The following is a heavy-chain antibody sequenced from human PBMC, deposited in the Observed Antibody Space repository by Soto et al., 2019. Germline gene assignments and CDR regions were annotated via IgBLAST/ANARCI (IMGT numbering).Heavy chain of an antibody. CDR2: IYIGGST. Sequence: GGSLRLSCAASGFTVSSNYMSWVRQAPGKGLEWVSIIYIGGSTYYADSVKGRFIISRDNSKNTLYPQMNSLRAEDTAVYYCARDRDQPRPTNWGQGTLVTVSS. V-gene: IGHV3-53*01. CDR3: ARDRDQPRPTN. D-gene: IGHD3-10*01. J-gene: IGHJ4*02. CDR1: GFTVSSNY.